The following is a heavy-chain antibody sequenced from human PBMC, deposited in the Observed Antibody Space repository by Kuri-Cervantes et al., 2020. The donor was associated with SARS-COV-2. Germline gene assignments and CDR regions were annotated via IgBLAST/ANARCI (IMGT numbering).Heavy chain of an antibody. Sequence: GGSLRLSCAASGFTFSSYSMNWVRQAPGKGLEWVSGISWNSGSIGYADSVKGRFTISRDNAKKSLYLQMNSLRAEDTAVYFCARADGSDAGVYFDWWGQGALVTVSS. CDR2: ISWNSGSI. CDR1: GFTFSSYS. CDR3: ARADGSDAGVYFDW. D-gene: IGHD3-10*01. J-gene: IGHJ4*02. V-gene: IGHV3-48*04.